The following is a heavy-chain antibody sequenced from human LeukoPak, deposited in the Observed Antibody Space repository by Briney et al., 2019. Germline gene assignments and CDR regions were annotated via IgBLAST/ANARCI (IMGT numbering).Heavy chain of an antibody. CDR1: GFTFSTYW. Sequence: PGGSLRLSCSTSGFTFSTYWMSWVRQAPEKGLEWVANIKGAGSVINYAESVNGRFTISRDNAKNSLSLQMNSLTDDDTGLYYCAREGLPYSRDYWGQGTLVTVSS. CDR2: IKGAGSVI. CDR3: AREGLPYSRDY. J-gene: IGHJ4*02. V-gene: IGHV3-7*01. D-gene: IGHD4-11*01.